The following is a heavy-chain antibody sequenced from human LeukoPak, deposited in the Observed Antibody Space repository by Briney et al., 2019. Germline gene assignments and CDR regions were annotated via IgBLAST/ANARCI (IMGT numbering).Heavy chain of an antibody. CDR2: VTHSGYDAYP. J-gene: IGHJ6*02. CDR1: GGSFNHHS. CDR3: ARGNHYESGTFYTQFGLDV. Sequence: KRSDPLSLTCAVCGGSFNHHSWTWLRQTPGKGLEWLGDVTHSGYDAYPKYSQSLKGRVTISADTSKNQFSLRLSSMTAADRGFYYCARGNHYESGTFYTQFGLDVWGQGTAVIVPS. D-gene: IGHD3-10*01. V-gene: IGHV4-34*01.